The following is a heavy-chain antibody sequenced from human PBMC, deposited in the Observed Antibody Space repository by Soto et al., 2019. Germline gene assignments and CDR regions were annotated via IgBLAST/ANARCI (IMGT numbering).Heavy chain of an antibody. Sequence: QVQLVQSGAEGKKPGSSVKVSCKASGGTFSSYAISWVRQAPGQGLEWMGGIIPIFGTANYAQKFQGRATITADESTSTAYMELSSLRSEDTAVYYCARVTSSGWYENWFDPWGQGTLVTVSS. CDR3: ARVTSSGWYENWFDP. CDR1: GGTFSSYA. D-gene: IGHD6-19*01. J-gene: IGHJ5*02. V-gene: IGHV1-69*01. CDR2: IIPIFGTA.